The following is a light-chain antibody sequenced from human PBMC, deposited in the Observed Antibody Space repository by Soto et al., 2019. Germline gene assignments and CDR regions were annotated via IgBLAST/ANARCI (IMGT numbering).Light chain of an antibody. CDR3: QQSYTIPIT. J-gene: IGKJ5*01. CDR2: GAS. Sequence: EIVLTQSPGTLSLSPGERATLSCRASQSVSSSYLAWYQQKPGQAPRLLIYGASSRATGIPDRFSGSGSGTDFTLTISSLQPEDFATYFCQQSYTIPITFGPGTRLEIK. V-gene: IGKV3-20*01. CDR1: QSVSSSY.